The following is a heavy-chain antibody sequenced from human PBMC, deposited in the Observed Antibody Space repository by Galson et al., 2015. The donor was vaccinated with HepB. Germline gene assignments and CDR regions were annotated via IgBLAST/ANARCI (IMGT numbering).Heavy chain of an antibody. D-gene: IGHD2-15*01. CDR2: ISSSSSYI. CDR3: ARAARGYYYYYMDV. CDR1: GFTFSRYD. Sequence: SLRLSCAASGFTFSRYDMNWVRQAPGKGLEWVSSISSSSSYIYYADSVKGRFTISRDNAKNSLYLQMNSLRAEDTAVYYCARAARGYYYYYMDVWGKGTTVTVSS. V-gene: IGHV3-21*01. J-gene: IGHJ6*03.